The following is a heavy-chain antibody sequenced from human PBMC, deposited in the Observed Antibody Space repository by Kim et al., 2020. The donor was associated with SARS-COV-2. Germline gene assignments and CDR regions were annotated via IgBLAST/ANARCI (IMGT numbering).Heavy chain of an antibody. D-gene: IGHD2-21*02. Sequence: GGSLRLSCAVSGFTFSSYAMTWVRQAPGKGLEWVSLISGSGDNRYYADSVKGRFTISRDNSKNTLYLQMNSLRADDTAVYYCARDLGDFVNTFDYWGQGTLVTVSS. J-gene: IGHJ4*02. V-gene: IGHV3-23*01. CDR2: ISGSGDNR. CDR3: ARDLGDFVNTFDY. CDR1: GFTFSSYA.